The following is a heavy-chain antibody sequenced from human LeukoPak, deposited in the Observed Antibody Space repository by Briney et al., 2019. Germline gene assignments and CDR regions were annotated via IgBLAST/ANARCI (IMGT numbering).Heavy chain of an antibody. V-gene: IGHV3-9*01. D-gene: IGHD2-2*01. J-gene: IGHJ4*02. Sequence: HPGGSLRLSCAASGFTFDDYAMHWVRQAPGKGLGWVSGISWNSGSIGYADSVKGRFTISRDNAKNSLYLQMNSLRAEDTALYYCAKDIGGRYCSSTSCYAVDYWGQGTLVTVSS. CDR2: ISWNSGSI. CDR1: GFTFDDYA. CDR3: AKDIGGRYCSSTSCYAVDY.